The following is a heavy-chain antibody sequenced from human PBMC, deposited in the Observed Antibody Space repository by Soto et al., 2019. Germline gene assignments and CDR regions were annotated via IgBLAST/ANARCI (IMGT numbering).Heavy chain of an antibody. V-gene: IGHV3-21*01. CDR2: ISSGSSYI. CDR1: GFTFNTYS. Sequence: VRLSCAASGFTFNTYSMNWVRQAPGKGLEWVSSISSGSSYIYYADSVRGRFTVSRDNAKNSLWLQMTSLRAEDTAVYYCAREFRWNDVDLDYWGQGTLVTVSS. CDR3: AREFRWNDVDLDY. D-gene: IGHD1-1*01. J-gene: IGHJ4*02.